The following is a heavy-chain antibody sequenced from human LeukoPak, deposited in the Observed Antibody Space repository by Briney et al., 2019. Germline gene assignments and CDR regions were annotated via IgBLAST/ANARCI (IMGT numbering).Heavy chain of an antibody. CDR2: INTNTGNP. D-gene: IGHD2-2*02. V-gene: IGHV7-4-1*02. CDR3: ARIYCSSTSCYTYYYYGMDV. CDR1: GYTFTSYY. J-gene: IGHJ6*02. Sequence: GASVKVSCKASGYTFTSYYMHWVRQAPGQGLEWMGWINTNTGNPTYAQGFTGRFVFSLDTSVSTAYLQISSLKAEDTAVYYCARIYCSSTSCYTYYYYGMDVWGQGTTVTVSS.